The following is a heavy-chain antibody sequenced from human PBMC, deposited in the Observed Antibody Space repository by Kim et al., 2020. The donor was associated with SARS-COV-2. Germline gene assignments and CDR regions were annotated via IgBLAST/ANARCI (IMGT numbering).Heavy chain of an antibody. V-gene: IGHV3-48*03. CDR1: GFTFSSYE. CDR3: ARDLVYYGSGSYYKTPSVGYGMDV. J-gene: IGHJ6*02. Sequence: GGSLRLSCAASGFTFSSYEMNWVRQAPGKGLEWVSYISSSGSTIYYADSVKGRFTISRDNAKNSLYLQMNSLRAEDTAVYYCARDLVYYGSGSYYKTPSVGYGMDVWGQGTTVTVSS. D-gene: IGHD3-10*01. CDR2: ISSSGSTI.